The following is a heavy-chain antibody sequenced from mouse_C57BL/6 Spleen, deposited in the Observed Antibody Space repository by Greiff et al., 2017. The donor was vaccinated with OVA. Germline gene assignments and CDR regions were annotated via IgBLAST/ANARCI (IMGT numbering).Heavy chain of an antibody. D-gene: IGHD1-1*01. CDR2: INPSTGGT. CDR1: GYSFTGYY. J-gene: IGHJ2*01. Sequence: EVKLVESGPELVKPGASVKISCKASGYSFTGYYMNWVKQSPEKSLEWIGEINPSTGGTTYNQKFKAKATLTVDKSSSTAYMQLKSLTSEDSAVYYCAYGSSYYFDYWGQGTTLTVSS. CDR3: AYGSSYYFDY. V-gene: IGHV1-42*01.